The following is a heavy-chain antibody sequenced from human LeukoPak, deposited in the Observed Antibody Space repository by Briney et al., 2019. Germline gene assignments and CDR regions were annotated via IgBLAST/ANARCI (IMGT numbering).Heavy chain of an antibody. J-gene: IGHJ6*02. CDR1: GYTFTSYY. D-gene: IGHD2-15*01. CDR3: ARGGVVVAAPGYYGMDV. CDR2: INPSGGST. Sequence: ASVKVPCKASGYTFTSYYMHWVRQAPGQGLEWMGIINPSGGSTSYAQKFQGRVTMTRDTSTSTVYMELSSLRSEDTAVYYCARGGVVVAAPGYYGMDVWGQGTTVTVSS. V-gene: IGHV1-46*01.